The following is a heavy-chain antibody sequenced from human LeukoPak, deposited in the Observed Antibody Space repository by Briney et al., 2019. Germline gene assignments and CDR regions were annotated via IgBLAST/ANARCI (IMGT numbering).Heavy chain of an antibody. V-gene: IGHV3-21*01. D-gene: IGHD2-15*01. CDR3: ASDPPDIVVVVAATAWDY. Sequence: GGSLRLSCTASGFTFSSYSMNWVRQAPGKGRGGVSSISSSDNYTYYADSVKGRFTISRDNAKNSLFLHMNRLRAEDTAVYYCASDPPDIVVVVAATAWDYWGQGTLITVSS. CDR1: GFTFSSYS. CDR2: ISSSDNYT. J-gene: IGHJ4*02.